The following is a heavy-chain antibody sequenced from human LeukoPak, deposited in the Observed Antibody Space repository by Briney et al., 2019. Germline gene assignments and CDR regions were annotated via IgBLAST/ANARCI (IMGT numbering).Heavy chain of an antibody. D-gene: IGHD6-19*01. CDR1: GGSISSYY. Sequence: SETLSPTCTVAGGSISSYYWSWIRQPPGKGLEWIGYIYYSGSTNYNPSLKSRVTISVDTSKNQFSLKLSSVTAADTAVYYCARHGYSSGSLAWFDPWGQRSQVTVSS. J-gene: IGHJ5*02. V-gene: IGHV4-59*01. CDR2: IYYSGST. CDR3: ARHGYSSGSLAWFDP.